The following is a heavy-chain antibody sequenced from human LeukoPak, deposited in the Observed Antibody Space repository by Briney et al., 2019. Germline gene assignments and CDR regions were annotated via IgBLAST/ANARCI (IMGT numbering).Heavy chain of an antibody. CDR3: ARDLAVAATGGY. CDR2: INHSGST. Sequence: KTSETLSLTCAVYGGSFSGYYWSWIRQPPGKGLEWIGEINHSGSTNYNPSLKSRVTISVDTSKNQFSLKLSSVTAADTAVYYCARDLAVAATGGYWGQGTLVTVSS. CDR1: GGSFSGYY. V-gene: IGHV4-34*01. D-gene: IGHD6-19*01. J-gene: IGHJ4*02.